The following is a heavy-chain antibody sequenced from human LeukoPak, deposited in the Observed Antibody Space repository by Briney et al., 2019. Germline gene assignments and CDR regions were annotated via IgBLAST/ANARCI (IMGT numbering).Heavy chain of an antibody. V-gene: IGHV1-69*13. J-gene: IGHJ3*02. CDR1: GGTFSSYA. CDR2: IIPIFGTA. D-gene: IGHD1-26*01. Sequence: SVKVSCKASGGTFSSYAISWVRQAPGQGLEWMGGIIPIFGTANYAQKFQGRVTITADESTSTAYMELSSLRSEDTAVYYCATTTSGGDAFDIWGQGTMVTVSS. CDR3: ATTTSGGDAFDI.